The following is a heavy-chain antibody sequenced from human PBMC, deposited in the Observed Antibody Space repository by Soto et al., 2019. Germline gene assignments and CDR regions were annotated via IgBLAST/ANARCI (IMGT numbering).Heavy chain of an antibody. D-gene: IGHD4-4*01. V-gene: IGHV4-39*01. J-gene: IGHJ4*02. CDR2: VYYRGRS. CDR3: VSKRTTVITQAYFDY. CDR1: GGSVTNSSYY. Sequence: ETLSLTCTVSGGSVTNSSYYWGWIRQSPGKGLEWIGSVYYRGRSYSKSSVKSRVTISVDTSKNQFSLNLNSVTASDTAVYFCVSKRTTVITQAYFDYWGQGALVTVSS.